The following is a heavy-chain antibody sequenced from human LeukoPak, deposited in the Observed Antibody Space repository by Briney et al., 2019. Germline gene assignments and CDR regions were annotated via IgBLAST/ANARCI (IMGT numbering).Heavy chain of an antibody. CDR1: GFTFSSYS. CDR3: ARDKVTYYYDSSGYPDY. V-gene: IGHV3-48*01. D-gene: IGHD3-22*01. J-gene: IGHJ4*02. CDR2: ISSSSSTI. Sequence: PGGSLRLSCAASGFTFSSYSMNWVRRAPGKGLEWVSYISSSSSTIYYADSVKGRFTISRDNAKNSLYLQMNSLRAEDTAVYYCARDKVTYYYDSSGYPDYWGQGTLVTVSS.